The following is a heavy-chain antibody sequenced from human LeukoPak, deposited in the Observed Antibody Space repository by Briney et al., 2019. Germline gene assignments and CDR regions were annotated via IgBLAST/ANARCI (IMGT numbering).Heavy chain of an antibody. CDR2: INHSGST. J-gene: IGHJ4*02. CDR3: ARRLGQRWLHRGPNDY. V-gene: IGHV4-34*01. Sequence: PSETLSLTCAVYGGSFSGYYWSWIRQPPGKGLEWIGEINHSGSTNYNPSLKSRVTISVDTSKNQFSLKLGSVTAADTAVYYCARRLGQRWLHRGPNDYWGQGTLVTVSS. CDR1: GGSFSGYY. D-gene: IGHD5-24*01.